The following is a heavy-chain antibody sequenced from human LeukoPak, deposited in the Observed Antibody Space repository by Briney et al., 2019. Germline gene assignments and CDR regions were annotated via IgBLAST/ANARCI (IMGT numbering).Heavy chain of an antibody. V-gene: IGHV3-30*18. D-gene: IGHD4-17*01. CDR1: GFTFSNYG. Sequence: PGRSLRLSCAASGFTFSNYGMHWVRQAPGKGLEGVAVVSNDGRVQYYADSVKGRFTISRDNSKNTLSLQMNSLRAEDTAVYYCTQEGGPRAVTTERYSFDQWGQGTLVTVSS. CDR3: TQEGGPRAVTTERYSFDQ. CDR2: VSNDGRVQ. J-gene: IGHJ4*02.